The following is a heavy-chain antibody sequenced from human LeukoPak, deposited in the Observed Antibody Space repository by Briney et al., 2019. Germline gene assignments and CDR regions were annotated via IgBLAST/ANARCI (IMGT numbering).Heavy chain of an antibody. V-gene: IGHV1-69*04. J-gene: IGHJ6*02. Sequence: SVKVSCKASGGTFSSYAISWVRQAPGQGLEWMGRIIPILGIANYAQKFQGRVTITADKSTSTAYMELSSLRSEDTAVYYCARVGIMIFGVLDYYYGMDVWGQGTTVTVSS. CDR3: ARVGIMIFGVLDYYYGMDV. CDR1: GGTFSSYA. CDR2: IIPILGIA. D-gene: IGHD3-3*01.